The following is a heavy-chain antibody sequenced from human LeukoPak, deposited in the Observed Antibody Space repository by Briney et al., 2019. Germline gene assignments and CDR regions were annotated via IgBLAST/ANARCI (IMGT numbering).Heavy chain of an antibody. Sequence: SETLSLTCTVSGGSISSYYWSWIRQPPRKGLEWIGYIYYSGSTNYNPSLKSRVTISVDTSKNQFSLKLSSVTAADTAVYYCARHAVGATGAFDIWGQGTMVTVSS. CDR1: GGSISSYY. D-gene: IGHD1-26*01. V-gene: IGHV4-59*08. J-gene: IGHJ3*02. CDR3: ARHAVGATGAFDI. CDR2: IYYSGST.